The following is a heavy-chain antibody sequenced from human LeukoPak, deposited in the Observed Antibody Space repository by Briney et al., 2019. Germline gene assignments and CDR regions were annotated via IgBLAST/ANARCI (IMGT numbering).Heavy chain of an antibody. Sequence: PGGSLRLSCAASGFTFSSYNMNWVRQAPGKGLEWVSFISSSSGYIYYADSVKGRFTISRDNSNNTVYLQMNNLRPEDTAVFYCARGQGYESYYYMDVWGKGTTVSVSS. CDR2: ISSSSGYI. J-gene: IGHJ6*03. CDR3: ARGQGYESYYYMDV. V-gene: IGHV3-21*01. CDR1: GFTFSSYN. D-gene: IGHD2-2*01.